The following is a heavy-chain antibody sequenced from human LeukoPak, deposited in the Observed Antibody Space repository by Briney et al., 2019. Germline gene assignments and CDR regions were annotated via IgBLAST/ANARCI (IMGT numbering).Heavy chain of an antibody. V-gene: IGHV3-7*01. J-gene: IGHJ4*02. Sequence: PGGSLRLSCAASGFTFSSYWMSWVRQAPGKGLEWVANIKQDGSEKYYVDSVKGRFTISRDNAKNSLYLQMNSLRAEDTAVYYCARGLLEWFPRFDYWGQGTLVTVSS. D-gene: IGHD3-3*01. CDR2: IKQDGSEK. CDR1: GFTFSSYW. CDR3: ARGLLEWFPRFDY.